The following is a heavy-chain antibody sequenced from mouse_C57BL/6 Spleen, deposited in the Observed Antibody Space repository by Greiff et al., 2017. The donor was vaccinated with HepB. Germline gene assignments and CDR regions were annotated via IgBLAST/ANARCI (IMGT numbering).Heavy chain of an antibody. Sequence: EVQLQQSGAELVRPGASVKLSCTASGFNIKDDYMHWVKQRPEQGLEWIGWIDPENGDTEYASKFQGKATITADTSSNTAYLQLSSLTSEDTAVYYCTAYYGSRDYWGQGTTLTVSS. CDR1: GFNIKDDY. D-gene: IGHD1-1*01. CDR2: IDPENGDT. CDR3: TAYYGSRDY. J-gene: IGHJ2*01. V-gene: IGHV14-4*01.